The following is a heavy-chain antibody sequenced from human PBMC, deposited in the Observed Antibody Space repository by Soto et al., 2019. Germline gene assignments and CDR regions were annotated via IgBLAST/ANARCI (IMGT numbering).Heavy chain of an antibody. CDR1: GFTFSTCA. CDR3: AKDKPAAGSQWLVPI. V-gene: IGHV3-23*01. CDR2: ISDNGGFT. J-gene: IGHJ4*02. Sequence: PGGSLRLSCTASGFTFSTCAMSWVRQTPGMGLQWVSAISDNGGFTYYADSVRGRFTVSRDNSKNTLYLQLDSLGAEDTAVYYCAKDKPAAGSQWLVPIWGRGTLVTVPQ. D-gene: IGHD6-19*01.